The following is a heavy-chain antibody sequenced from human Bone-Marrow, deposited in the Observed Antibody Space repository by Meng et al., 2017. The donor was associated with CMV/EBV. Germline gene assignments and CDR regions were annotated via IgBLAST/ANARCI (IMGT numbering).Heavy chain of an antibody. Sequence: GGSLRLSCAASGAASGFPFSNSAMHWVRQAPGKGLQWVALIWYDGSNEYYADSVQGRFSISRDNSKNTLYLQMNSLRAEDTAVYYCAKGPTDFWSGYYIASWGQGTLVTVSS. V-gene: IGHV3-33*06. CDR1: GFPFSNSA. J-gene: IGHJ5*02. D-gene: IGHD3-3*01. CDR2: IWYDGSNE. CDR3: AKGPTDFWSGYYIAS.